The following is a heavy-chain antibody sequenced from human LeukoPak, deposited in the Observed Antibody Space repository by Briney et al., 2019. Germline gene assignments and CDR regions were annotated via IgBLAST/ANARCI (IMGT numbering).Heavy chain of an antibody. CDR1: GYTFTSHG. CDR2: ISIYSGNT. D-gene: IGHD7-27*01. CDR3: ARDPGGTWGFDY. Sequence: ASVKVSCKASGYTFTSHGLSWARQAPGQGLEWMGWISIYSGNTNYAQKFQDRISMTTDTSTSTAYMELRSLKSDDTAVYYCARDPGGTWGFDYWGQGALVTVSS. J-gene: IGHJ4*02. V-gene: IGHV1-18*01.